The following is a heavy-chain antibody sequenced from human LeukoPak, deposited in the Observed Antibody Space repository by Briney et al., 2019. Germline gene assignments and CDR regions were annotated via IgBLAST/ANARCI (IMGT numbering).Heavy chain of an antibody. CDR2: IYYSGST. Sequence: SQTLSLTCTVSGGSISSGDYYWSWIRQPPGKGLEWIGYIYYSGSTYYNPSLKSRVTISVDTSKNQFSLKLSSVTAADTAVYYCARDLHLGWFDSWGQGTLVHVSS. V-gene: IGHV4-30-4*08. J-gene: IGHJ5*01. CDR3: ARDLHLGWFDS. D-gene: IGHD7-27*01. CDR1: GGSISSGDYY.